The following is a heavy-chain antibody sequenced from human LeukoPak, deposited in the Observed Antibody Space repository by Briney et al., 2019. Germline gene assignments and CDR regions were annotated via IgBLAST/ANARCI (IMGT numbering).Heavy chain of an antibody. CDR1: GGSFSGYY. D-gene: IGHD5-18*01. CDR3: AMKDTAMAYFDY. Sequence: SETLSLTCAVYGGSFSGYYWSWIRQPPGKGLEWIGEINHSGSTNYNPSLKSRVTISVDTSKNQFSLKLSSVTAADTAVYYCAMKDTAMAYFDYWGQGTLVTVSS. J-gene: IGHJ4*02. V-gene: IGHV4-34*01. CDR2: INHSGST.